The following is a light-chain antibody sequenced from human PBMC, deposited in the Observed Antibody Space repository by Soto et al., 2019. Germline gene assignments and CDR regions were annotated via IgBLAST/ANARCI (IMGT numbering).Light chain of an antibody. CDR3: GAWDSSLSAGV. CDR1: TSNIGNNY. CDR2: DNE. Sequence: QSVLTQPPSVSAAPGQRVTISCSGSTSNIGNNYVSWYQQLPGAAPKLLIYDNEKRPSGIPDRFSASKSGTSATLGVAGLQTGDEAEYFCGAWDSSLSAGVFGGGTKLT. V-gene: IGLV1-51*01. J-gene: IGLJ3*02.